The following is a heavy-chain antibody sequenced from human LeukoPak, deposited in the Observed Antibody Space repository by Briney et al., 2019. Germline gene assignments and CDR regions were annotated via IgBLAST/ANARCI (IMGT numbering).Heavy chain of an antibody. J-gene: IGHJ6*03. CDR2: ISAYKGNT. CDR3: ARAPLVMDV. Sequence: ASVTVSCKASGYTFTSYGISWMRQAPGQGLEWMGWISAYKGNTKYTQKPQGRVTTNTDTSTSTAYMELRSLRSDDTAVYYSARAPLVMDVWGKGTTVTVSS. CDR1: GYTFTSYG. V-gene: IGHV1-18*01.